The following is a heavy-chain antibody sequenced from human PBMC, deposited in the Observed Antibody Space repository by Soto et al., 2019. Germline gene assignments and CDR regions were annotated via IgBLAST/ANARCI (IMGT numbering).Heavy chain of an antibody. Sequence: QVQLQESGPGLVKPSQTLSLTCTVSGGSISSGGYYWSWIRQHPGKGLEWIGYIYYSGSTYYNPSLKSRVTIXEDMSXXQFSLKLSSVTAADTAVYYCASSRMKNYYYYGMDVWGQGTTVTVSS. V-gene: IGHV4-31*03. D-gene: IGHD2-2*01. CDR2: IYYSGST. CDR3: ASSRMKNYYYYGMDV. CDR1: GGSISSGGYY. J-gene: IGHJ6*02.